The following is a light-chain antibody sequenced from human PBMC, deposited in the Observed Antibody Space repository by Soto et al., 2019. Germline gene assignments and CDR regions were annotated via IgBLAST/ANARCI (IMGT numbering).Light chain of an antibody. J-gene: IGLJ2*01. CDR1: SGPSSYA. CDR3: QTWDTGIRV. Sequence: QPVLTQSPSASASLGASVKLTCTLSSGPSSYAIEWHQQQPEKGPRYLMKLNSDGSHNNGDAIPDRSSGFSSGAARYLTTSSLPSEDEADYYCQTWDTGIRVFGGGTKLTVL. V-gene: IGLV4-69*01. CDR2: LNSDGSH.